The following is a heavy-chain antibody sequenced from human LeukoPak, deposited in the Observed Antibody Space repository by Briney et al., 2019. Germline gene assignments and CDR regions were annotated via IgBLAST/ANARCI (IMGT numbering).Heavy chain of an antibody. D-gene: IGHD2-2*02. V-gene: IGHV4-38-2*02. J-gene: IGHJ3*02. Sequence: PSETLSLTCAVSGYSISSGYYWGWIRQPAGKGLEWIGRIYFSGSTNYNPSLKSRITMSLDTSKNQFSLNLRFVTAADTAVYFCAREMAVAGPYTFDIWGQGTEVTVSS. CDR2: IYFSGST. CDR3: AREMAVAGPYTFDI. CDR1: GYSISSGYY.